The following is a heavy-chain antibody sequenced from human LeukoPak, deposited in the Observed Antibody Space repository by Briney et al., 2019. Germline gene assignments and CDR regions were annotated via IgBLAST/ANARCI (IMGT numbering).Heavy chain of an antibody. J-gene: IGHJ4*02. Sequence: SETLSLTCTVYGGPFSGYFWTWIRQPPGKGLEWIGEISHTGSTNYNLSLKSRVTISVDTSKNQFSLKLNSMTAADTAVYYCARGDVAARLQTWGQGTLVTVSS. V-gene: IGHV4-34*01. CDR3: ARGDVAARLQT. CDR1: GGPFSGYF. D-gene: IGHD6-6*01. CDR2: ISHTGST.